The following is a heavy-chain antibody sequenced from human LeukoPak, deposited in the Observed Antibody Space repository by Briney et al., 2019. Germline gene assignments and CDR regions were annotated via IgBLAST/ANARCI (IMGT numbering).Heavy chain of an antibody. D-gene: IGHD5-12*01. J-gene: IGHJ5*02. Sequence: PGGSLRLSCAASGFTFSSYSMNWVRQAPGKGLEWVSSISSSSSYIYYADSVKGRFTISRDNAKNSLYLQMNSLRAEDTAVYYCARDLKMKRGYSGYDPWGQGTLVTVSS. CDR2: ISSSSSYI. CDR3: ARDLKMKRGYSGYDP. V-gene: IGHV3-21*01. CDR1: GFTFSSYS.